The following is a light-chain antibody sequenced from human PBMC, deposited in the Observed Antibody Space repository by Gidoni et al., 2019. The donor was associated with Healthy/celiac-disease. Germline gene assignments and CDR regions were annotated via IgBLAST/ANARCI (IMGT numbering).Light chain of an antibody. CDR1: SSNIGAGYD. CDR2: GNS. J-gene: IGLJ2*01. Sequence: SVLTQPHSVAGAAGQRVTISCTGSSSNIGAGYDVHWYQQLPRTAPTLLISGNSNRPSGVPDRFSGSKSGTSASLAITVLHAEDEADYYCQSYDSSLSCWEVFCGGTKLTVL. CDR3: QSYDSSLSCWEV. V-gene: IGLV1-40*01.